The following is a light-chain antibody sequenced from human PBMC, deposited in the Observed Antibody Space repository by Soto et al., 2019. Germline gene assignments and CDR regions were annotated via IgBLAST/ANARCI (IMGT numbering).Light chain of an antibody. Sequence: QSALTQPASVSGSPGQSITISCTGTSSDVGGYNRVSWYQQHPGKAPKLMIYDVTIRPSGVSNRCSGSKSGNTASLTITGLQAEDEAEYYYSSYTTSSTLEGVFGTGTKLTVL. V-gene: IGLV2-14*01. CDR2: DVT. J-gene: IGLJ1*01. CDR3: SSYTTSSTLEGV. CDR1: SSDVGGYNR.